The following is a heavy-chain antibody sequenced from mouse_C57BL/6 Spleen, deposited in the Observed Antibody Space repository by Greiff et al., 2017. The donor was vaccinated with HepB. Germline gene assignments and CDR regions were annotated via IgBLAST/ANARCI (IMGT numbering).Heavy chain of an antibody. CDR3: ARLGRKGYAMDY. Sequence: VQLQESGAELVKPGASVKISCKASGYAFSSYWMNWVKQRPGKGLEWIGQIYPGDGDTNYNGKFKGKATLTADKSSSTAYMQLSSLTSEDSAVYFCARLGRKGYAMDYWGQGTSVTVSS. CDR2: IYPGDGDT. CDR1: GYAFSSYW. V-gene: IGHV1-80*01. J-gene: IGHJ4*01. D-gene: IGHD4-1*01.